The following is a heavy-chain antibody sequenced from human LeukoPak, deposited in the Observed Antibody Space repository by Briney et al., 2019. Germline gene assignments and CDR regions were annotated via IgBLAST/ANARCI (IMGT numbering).Heavy chain of an antibody. CDR3: ARGRNYDFWSGYYSAAFDY. CDR2: INHSGST. D-gene: IGHD3-3*01. V-gene: IGHV4-34*01. J-gene: IGHJ4*02. CDR1: GGSFSGYY. Sequence: PSETLSLTCAVYGGSFSGYYWSWIRQPPGKGLEWIGEINHSGSTNYNPSLKSRATISVDTSKNQFSLKLSSVTAADTAVYYCARGRNYDFWSGYYSAAFDYWGQGTLVTVSS.